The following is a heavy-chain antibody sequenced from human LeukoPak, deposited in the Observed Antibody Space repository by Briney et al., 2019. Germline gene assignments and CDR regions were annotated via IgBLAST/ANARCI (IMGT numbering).Heavy chain of an antibody. CDR3: ARGAARLGSDY. Sequence: GGSLRLSCAASGFTFSSYWMHWVRHAPGKGLAWVSRINSDGSSTIYADSVKGRFTISRDNAKNTLYLQMNSLRAEDTAVYYCARGAARLGSDYWGQGTLVTVSS. V-gene: IGHV3-74*01. D-gene: IGHD6-6*01. CDR1: GFTFSSYW. J-gene: IGHJ4*02. CDR2: INSDGSST.